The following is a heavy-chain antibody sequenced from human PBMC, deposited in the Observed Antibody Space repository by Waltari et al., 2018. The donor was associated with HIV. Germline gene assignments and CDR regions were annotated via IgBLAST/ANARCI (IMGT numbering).Heavy chain of an antibody. CDR3: ARDRKHDYGDYYYYYYYMDV. CDR1: GGSISSYY. V-gene: IGHV4-59*01. D-gene: IGHD4-17*01. Sequence: QVQLQESGPGLVKPSETLSLTCTVSGGSISSYYWSWIRQPPGKGLEWIWYIYYSGSTNYNPSLKSRVTISVDTSKNQFSLKLSSVTAADTAVYYCARDRKHDYGDYYYYYYYMDVWGKGTTVTVSS. CDR2: IYYSGST. J-gene: IGHJ6*03.